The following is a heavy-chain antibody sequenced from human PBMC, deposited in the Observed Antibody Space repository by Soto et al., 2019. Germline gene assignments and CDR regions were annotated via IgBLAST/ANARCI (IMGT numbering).Heavy chain of an antibody. V-gene: IGHV1-8*01. CDR3: ARGLKLIEYSGYEMDGGEVDY. J-gene: IGHJ4*02. CDR2: MNPNSGNT. Sequence: ASVKVSCKASGYTFTSYDINWVRQATGQGLEWMGWMNPNSGNTGYAQKFQGRVTMTRNTSISTAYMELSSLRSEDTAVYYCARGLKLIEYSGYEMDGGEVDYWGQGTLVTVSS. D-gene: IGHD5-12*01. CDR1: GYTFTSYD.